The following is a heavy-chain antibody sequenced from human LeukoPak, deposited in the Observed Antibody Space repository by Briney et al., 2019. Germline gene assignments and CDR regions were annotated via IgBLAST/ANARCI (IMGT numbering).Heavy chain of an antibody. CDR1: GYTFTSYA. CDR2: INAGNGNT. D-gene: IGHD6-19*01. J-gene: IGHJ4*02. Sequence: ASVKVSCKASGYTFTSYAMHWVRQAPGQRLEWMGWINAGNGNTKYSQKFQGRVTITRDTSASTAYMELSSLRSEDTAVYYCARDSGLSSGWTATDYWGQGTLVTVSS. CDR3: ARDSGLSSGWTATDY. V-gene: IGHV1-3*01.